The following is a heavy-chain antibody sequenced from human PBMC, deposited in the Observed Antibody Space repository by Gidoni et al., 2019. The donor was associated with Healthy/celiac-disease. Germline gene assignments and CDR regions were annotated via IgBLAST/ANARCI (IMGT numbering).Heavy chain of an antibody. CDR2: IYYSGST. J-gene: IGHJ3*02. CDR3: AREMDDQWFGEHDAFDI. V-gene: IGHV4-59*01. CDR1: GGSISSYY. D-gene: IGHD3-10*01. Sequence: QVQLQESGPGLVKPSETLSLTCTVSGGSISSYYWSWIRQPPGKGLEWIGYIYYSGSTNYNPSLKSRVTISVDTSKNQFSLKLSSVTAADTAVYYCAREMDDQWFGEHDAFDIWGQGTMVTVSS.